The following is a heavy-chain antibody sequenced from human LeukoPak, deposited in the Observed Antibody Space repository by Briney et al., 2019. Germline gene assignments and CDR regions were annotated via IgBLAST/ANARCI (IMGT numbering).Heavy chain of an antibody. CDR3: LVILTEPTSPSPDGLDI. D-gene: IGHD2-15*01. J-gene: IGHJ3*02. CDR2: IDSDDGST. CDR1: GFSFSSYW. Sequence: GGSLRLSCAASGFSFSSYWIHWVRQAPGKGLEWVSRIDSDDGSTSYADSVRGRFTISRDNAKKTLYLQMNSLRVEDTAVYYCLVILTEPTSPSPDGLDIWGQGTMVTVSS. V-gene: IGHV3-74*01.